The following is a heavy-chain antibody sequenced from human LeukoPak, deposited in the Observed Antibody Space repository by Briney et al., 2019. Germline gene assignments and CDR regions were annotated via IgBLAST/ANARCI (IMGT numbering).Heavy chain of an antibody. D-gene: IGHD4-23*01. V-gene: IGHV3-33*01. CDR3: ARATDYGGSGGNY. J-gene: IGHJ4*02. CDR2: IWYDGSNK. Sequence: QPGGSLRLSCAASGFTFSSYGMHWVRQAPGKGLEWVAVIWYDGSNKYYADSVKGRFTISRDNSKNTLYLQMNSLRAEDTAVYYCARATDYGGSGGNYWGQGTLVTVSS. CDR1: GFTFSSYG.